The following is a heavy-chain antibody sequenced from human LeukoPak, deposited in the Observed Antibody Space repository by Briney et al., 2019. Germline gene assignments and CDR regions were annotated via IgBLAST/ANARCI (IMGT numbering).Heavy chain of an antibody. J-gene: IGHJ4*02. CDR2: IRYDGSNK. V-gene: IGHV3-30*02. Sequence: GGSLRLSCAASGFTFSSYGMHWVRQAPGKGLEWVAFIRYDGSNKYYADSVKGRFTISRDNSKNTLYLQMNSLRAEDTAVYYCAKADYDFWSGPRCPDYWGQGALVTVSS. D-gene: IGHD3-3*01. CDR1: GFTFSSYG. CDR3: AKADYDFWSGPRCPDY.